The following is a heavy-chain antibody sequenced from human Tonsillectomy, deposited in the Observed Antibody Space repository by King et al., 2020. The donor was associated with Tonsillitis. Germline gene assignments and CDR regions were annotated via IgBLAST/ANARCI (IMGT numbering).Heavy chain of an antibody. D-gene: IGHD5-18*01. CDR1: GGTFSSYA. J-gene: IGHJ3*02. CDR3: ARAKRGYSSGSLSAFDI. V-gene: IGHV1-69*06. CDR2: IIPIFGTA. Sequence: VQLVESGAEVKKPGSSVKVSCKASGGTFSSYAISWVRQAPGQGLEWMGGIIPIFGTANYAQKFQGRVTITADKSTSTAYIELSSLRSEDTAVYYCARAKRGYSSGSLSAFDIWGQGTMVTVSS.